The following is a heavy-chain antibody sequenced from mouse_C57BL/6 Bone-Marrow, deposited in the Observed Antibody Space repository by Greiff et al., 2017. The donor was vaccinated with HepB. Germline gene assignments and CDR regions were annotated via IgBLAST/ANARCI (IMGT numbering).Heavy chain of an antibody. CDR1: GYTFTSYW. CDR2: IHPNSGST. V-gene: IGHV1-64*01. D-gene: IGHD1-1*01. Sequence: QVQLQQPGAELVKPGASVKLSCKASGYTFTSYWMHWVKQRPGQGLEWIGMIHPNSGSTNYNEKFKSKATLTVDKSSSTAYMQLSSLTSEDSAVYYCAREYGSSYGWYSDVWGTGTTVTVSS. CDR3: AREYGSSYGWYSDV. J-gene: IGHJ1*03.